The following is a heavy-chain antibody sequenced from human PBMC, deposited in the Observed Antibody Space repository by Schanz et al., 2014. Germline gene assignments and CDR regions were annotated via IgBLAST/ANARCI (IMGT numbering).Heavy chain of an antibody. J-gene: IGHJ6*02. CDR3: AKSGYCSSPSCYQYSYYGLDV. CDR1: GFSFSNYA. V-gene: IGHV3-23*01. CDR2: ISGFGTGA. Sequence: EEQLLESGGALVQPGGSLRLSCAASGFSFSNYALVWVRQPPGKGLEWVSGISGFGTGAYYADSVKGRFSISRDNSKNTLYLQMDSLRAEDTAVYYCAKSGYCSSPSCYQYSYYGLDVWGQGTTVTVSS. D-gene: IGHD2-2*03.